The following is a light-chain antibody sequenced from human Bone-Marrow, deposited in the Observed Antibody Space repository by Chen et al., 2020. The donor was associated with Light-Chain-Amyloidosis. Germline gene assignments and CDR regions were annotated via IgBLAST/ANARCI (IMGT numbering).Light chain of an antibody. V-gene: IGKV3-20*01. CDR1: KTISSHY. Sequence: EIVLTQSPGTLSLSPGEGANLSCRASKTISSHYLTWYQQKFGQGPRLLIYGSSSRATGIPDRFTGSGSGTEFTLTINRLEPEDFAMYYCQQYVTTPLTFGGGTKVEI. J-gene: IGKJ4*01. CDR2: GSS. CDR3: QQYVTTPLT.